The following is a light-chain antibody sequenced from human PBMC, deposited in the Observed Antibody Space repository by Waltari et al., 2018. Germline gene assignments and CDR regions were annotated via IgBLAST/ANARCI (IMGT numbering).Light chain of an antibody. CDR3: QHLVRYPLS. J-gene: IGKJ4*01. V-gene: IGKV1-9*01. Sequence: LFTQSPVSLSASVGDTVALTCRASEDVRSYLAWVQQKPGRAPNLLIFGVSTLQSGVPSRFSGAGYGTDFTLTISGLQPEDSATYYCQHLVRYPLSFGGGTKVEIQ. CDR1: EDVRSY. CDR2: GVS.